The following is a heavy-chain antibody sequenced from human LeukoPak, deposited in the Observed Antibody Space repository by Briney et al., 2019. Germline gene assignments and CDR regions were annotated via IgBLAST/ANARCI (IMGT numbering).Heavy chain of an antibody. V-gene: IGHV4-34*01. CDR1: GGSFSGYY. J-gene: IGHJ4*02. Sequence: PSETLSLTCAVYGGSFSGYYWSWIRQPPGKGLEWIGEINHSGSTNYNPSLKSRVTGFVDTSKNQVSLRLSSVTAADTAVYYCARHGTISSESYFDYWGQGALVTVSS. D-gene: IGHD1-14*01. CDR2: INHSGST. CDR3: ARHGTISSESYFDY.